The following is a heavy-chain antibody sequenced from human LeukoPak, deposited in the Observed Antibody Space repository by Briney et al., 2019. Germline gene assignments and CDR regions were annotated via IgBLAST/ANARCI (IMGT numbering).Heavy chain of an antibody. CDR2: ISHRGIT. J-gene: IGHJ6*02. V-gene: IGHV4-34*01. Sequence: SSETLPLTCAVYGGSFSGYYWSWIRQPPGKGLEWIGEISHRGITNYNPSLKSRVTISVDTSKNQFSLKLSSVTAADTAVYYCARRTRGYSYGPYYYGMDVWGQGTTVTVSS. CDR3: ARRTRGYSYGPYYYGMDV. CDR1: GGSFSGYY. D-gene: IGHD5-18*01.